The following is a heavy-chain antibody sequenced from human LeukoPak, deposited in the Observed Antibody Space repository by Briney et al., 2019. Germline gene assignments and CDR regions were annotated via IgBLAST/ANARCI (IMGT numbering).Heavy chain of an antibody. J-gene: IGHJ3*01. V-gene: IGHV1-69*13. CDR2: IIPKYSAS. Sequence: ASVRVSCKASGGSFSDYPINWVRQAPGQGLEWLGGIIPKYSASNYAQAFQGRVTITADESTNTVYMEMSGLRPDDTAVYYCVRPDRIFGVPAAFDAWGQGTLVAVSS. D-gene: IGHD3-3*02. CDR1: GGSFSDYP. CDR3: VRPDRIFGVPAAFDA.